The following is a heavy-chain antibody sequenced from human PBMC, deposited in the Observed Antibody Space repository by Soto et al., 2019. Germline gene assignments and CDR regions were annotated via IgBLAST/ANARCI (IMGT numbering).Heavy chain of an antibody. V-gene: IGHV4-59*01. D-gene: IGHD3-22*01. CDR2: IYYSGGT. CDR3: ARDLGSGYYFGYFDY. CDR1: GGSLSSYY. J-gene: IGHJ4*02. Sequence: SETLSLPYTGSGGSLSSYYWSWSRQPPGEGLGWVGDIYYSGGTNYKPSPKSRVTISVETSKNQFSLKLSSVTAADTAVYYCARDLGSGYYFGYFDYWGKGTMVTV.